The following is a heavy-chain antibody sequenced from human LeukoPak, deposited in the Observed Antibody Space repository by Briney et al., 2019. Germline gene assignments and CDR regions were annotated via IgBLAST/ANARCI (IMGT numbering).Heavy chain of an antibody. V-gene: IGHV3-48*01. Sequence: PGGSLRLSCAASGFTFSSYSMNWVRQAPGKGLEWVSYISSSSSTLYYADSVKGRFTISRDNAKNSLYLQMNSLRAEDTAVYYCARGNYYDSSGYYVDYWGQGILVTASS. CDR2: ISSSSSTL. CDR1: GFTFSSYS. J-gene: IGHJ4*02. CDR3: ARGNYYDSSGYYVDY. D-gene: IGHD3-22*01.